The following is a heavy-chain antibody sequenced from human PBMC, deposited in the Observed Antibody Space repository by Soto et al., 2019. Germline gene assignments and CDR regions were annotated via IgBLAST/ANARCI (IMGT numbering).Heavy chain of an antibody. CDR3: GRANGNYVWGPNDY. J-gene: IGHJ4*02. D-gene: IGHD1-7*01. CDR2: INAANGHT. CDR1: GYSLPTHT. Sequence: QVLLVQSGAEVKKPGASVRISCKASGYSLPTHTIHWVRQAPGQRLEWMGWINAANGHTKYSQNFQGRVTISGDTSASTVYMKLTGLTSDDTAIYYCGRANGNYVWGPNDYWGQGTLVTVSS. V-gene: IGHV1-3*01.